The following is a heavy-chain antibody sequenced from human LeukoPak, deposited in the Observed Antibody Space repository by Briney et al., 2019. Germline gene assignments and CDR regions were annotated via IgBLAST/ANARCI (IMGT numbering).Heavy chain of an antibody. CDR2: ISGSGGST. Sequence: RGSLRLSCAASGFTFSSYAMSWVRQAPGKGLEWVSAISGSGGSTYYADSVKGRFTISRDNSKNTLYLQMNSLRAEDTAVYYCAWGTIFGVGPAEGMDVWGQGTTVTVSS. CDR1: GFTFSSYA. V-gene: IGHV3-23*01. J-gene: IGHJ6*02. CDR3: AWGTIFGVGPAEGMDV. D-gene: IGHD3-3*01.